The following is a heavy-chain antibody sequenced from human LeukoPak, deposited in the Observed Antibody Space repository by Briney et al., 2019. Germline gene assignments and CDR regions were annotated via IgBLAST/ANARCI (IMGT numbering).Heavy chain of an antibody. CDR2: IYNIGTT. V-gene: IGHV4-59*01. D-gene: IGHD5-18*01. Sequence: SETLSLTCTVSGDSMSNYRWTWIRQSPGKGLEYIGYIYNIGTTNYNPSLKSRVTISVDMSKKQFSLKLNSVTAADTAMYYCARGSDGYRFDPWGQGTLVTVSS. CDR3: ARGSDGYRFDP. CDR1: GDSMSNYR. J-gene: IGHJ5*02.